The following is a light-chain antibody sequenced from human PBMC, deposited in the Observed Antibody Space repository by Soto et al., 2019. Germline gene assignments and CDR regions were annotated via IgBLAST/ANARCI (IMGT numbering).Light chain of an antibody. V-gene: IGLV4-69*01. CDR2: LDSDGSH. CDR3: QTWGTGIHVV. Sequence: QLVLTQSPSASASLGASVKLTCTLSSGHSSYAIAWHQQQPEKGPRYLMKLDSDGSHTKGDAIPDRFSGSSSGAERYLTISSLPSEDEADYYCQTWGTGIHVVFGGGTKLDRP. CDR1: SGHSSYA. J-gene: IGLJ2*01.